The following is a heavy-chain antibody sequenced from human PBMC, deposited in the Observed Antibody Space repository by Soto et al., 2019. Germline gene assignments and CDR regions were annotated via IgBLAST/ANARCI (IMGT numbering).Heavy chain of an antibody. CDR2: IYWDDDK. CDR3: AHRGDCGGDCYSDHCDY. D-gene: IGHD2-21*01. Sequence: QITLKESGPTLVKPTQTLTLTCTFSGFSLSTSGVGVGWIRQPPGKALEWLALIYWDDDKRYSPSLKSRLTNTKHTSKNQEVLTMPNMDHVDTATYYCAHRGDCGGDCYSDHCDYWGQGTLVTVSS. CDR1: GFSLSTSGVG. J-gene: IGHJ4*02. V-gene: IGHV2-5*02.